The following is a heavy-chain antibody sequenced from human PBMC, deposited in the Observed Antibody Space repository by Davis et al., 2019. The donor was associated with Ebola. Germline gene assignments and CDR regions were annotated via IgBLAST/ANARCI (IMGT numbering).Heavy chain of an antibody. V-gene: IGHV3-74*01. CDR1: GFTFRSYW. J-gene: IGHJ4*02. CDR2: IKSDGTYT. CDR3: ARMGYSYDIDY. Sequence: PGGSLRLSCAASGFTFRSYWMHWVRQAPGKGLMWVSRIKSDGTYTDYADSVKGRFTISRDNAKNTLYLRMSSLRAEDTAVYYCARMGYSYDIDYWGQGTLVTVSS. D-gene: IGHD5-18*01.